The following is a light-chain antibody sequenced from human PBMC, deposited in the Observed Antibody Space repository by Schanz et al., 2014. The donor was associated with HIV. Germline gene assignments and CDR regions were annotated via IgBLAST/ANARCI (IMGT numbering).Light chain of an antibody. Sequence: EIVLTQSPGTLSLSPGERATLSCRASQSVSRNHLAWFQQKPGQAPRLLIFAASIRTTGIPDRFSGSGSGTDFTLTITRLEPEDFAVYFCQQYGSSPPITFGQGTRLEI. CDR3: QQYGSSPPIT. J-gene: IGKJ5*01. V-gene: IGKV3-20*01. CDR2: AAS. CDR1: QSVSRNH.